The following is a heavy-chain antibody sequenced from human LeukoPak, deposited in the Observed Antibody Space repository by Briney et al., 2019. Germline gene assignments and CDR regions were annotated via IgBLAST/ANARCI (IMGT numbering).Heavy chain of an antibody. Sequence: QPGGSLLLSCAASGFTLNTHWMSGARRAPGKGLEWVANIKQDGRDTYYVDSVKGRFTISRDNAKNSLNLQMNSLRAEDTAMYYCATSEGYWGQGTLVTVSS. CDR2: IKQDGRDT. J-gene: IGHJ4*02. CDR3: ATSEGY. CDR1: GFTLNTHW. V-gene: IGHV3-7*03.